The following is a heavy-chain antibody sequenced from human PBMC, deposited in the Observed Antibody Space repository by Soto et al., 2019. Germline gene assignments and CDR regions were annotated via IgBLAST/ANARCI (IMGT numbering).Heavy chain of an antibody. CDR1: GGSISSGGYY. Sequence: PSETLSLTCTVSGGSISSGGYYWSWIRQHPGKGLEWIGYIYYSGSTYYNPSLKSRVTISVDTSKNQFSLKLSSVTAADTAVYYCAGTGIAVATGVYYFDYWGQGTLVTVSS. D-gene: IGHD6-19*01. CDR3: AGTGIAVATGVYYFDY. V-gene: IGHV4-31*03. CDR2: IYYSGST. J-gene: IGHJ4*02.